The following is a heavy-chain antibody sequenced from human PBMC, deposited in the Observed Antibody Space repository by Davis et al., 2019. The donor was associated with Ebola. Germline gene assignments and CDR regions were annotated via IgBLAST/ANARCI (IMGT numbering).Heavy chain of an antibody. D-gene: IGHD3-3*01. Sequence: PSETLSLTCTVSGGSISSSSYYWGWIRQPPGKGLEWIGEINHSGSTNYNPSLKSRVTISVDTSKNQFSLKLSSVTAADTAVYYCARAALFGVVIGRVYYFDYWGQGTLVTVSS. CDR2: INHSGST. CDR1: GGSISSSSYY. CDR3: ARAALFGVVIGRVYYFDY. J-gene: IGHJ4*02. V-gene: IGHV4-39*07.